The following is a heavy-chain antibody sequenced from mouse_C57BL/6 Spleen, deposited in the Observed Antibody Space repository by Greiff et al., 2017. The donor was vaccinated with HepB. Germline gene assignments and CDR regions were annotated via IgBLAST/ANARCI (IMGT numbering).Heavy chain of an antibody. CDR3: TGISFITTKGYFDV. Sequence: EVKVVESGGGLVQPGGSMKLSCVASGFTFSNYWMNWVRQSPEKGLEWVAQIRLKSDNYATHYAESVKGRFTISRDDSKSSVYLQMNNLRAEDTGIYYCTGISFITTKGYFDVWGTGTTVTVSS. J-gene: IGHJ1*03. CDR2: IRLKSDNYAT. D-gene: IGHD1-1*01. V-gene: IGHV6-3*01. CDR1: GFTFSNYW.